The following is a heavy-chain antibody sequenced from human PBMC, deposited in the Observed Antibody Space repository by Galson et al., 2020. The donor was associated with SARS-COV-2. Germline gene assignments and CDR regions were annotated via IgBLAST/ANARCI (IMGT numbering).Heavy chain of an antibody. J-gene: IGHJ4*02. CDR1: GFTFSSYS. V-gene: IGHV3-21*01. D-gene: IGHD6-13*01. Sequence: GGSLRLSCAASGFTFSSYSMNWVRQAPGKGLEWVSSISSSSSYIYYADSVQGRFTISRDNAKNSLYLQMNSLRAEDTAVYYCARDWLSSWHFDYWGQGTLVTVSS. CDR3: ARDWLSSWHFDY. CDR2: ISSSSSYI.